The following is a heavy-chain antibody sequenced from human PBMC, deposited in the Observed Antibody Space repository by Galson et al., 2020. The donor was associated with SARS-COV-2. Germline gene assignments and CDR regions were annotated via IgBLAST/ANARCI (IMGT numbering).Heavy chain of an antibody. CDR3: ARVGVDSSGWTTLDY. CDR1: GFTFSSHW. J-gene: IGHJ4*02. Sequence: GGSLRLSCAASGFTFSSHWMHWVRQAPGKGLVWVSNINSDGSRTNYADSVKGRFTISSDNAKDTLYLQMNSLRAEDTAVYYCARVGVDSSGWTTLDYWGQGTLVTVSS. V-gene: IGHV3-74*01. CDR2: INSDGSRT. D-gene: IGHD6-19*01.